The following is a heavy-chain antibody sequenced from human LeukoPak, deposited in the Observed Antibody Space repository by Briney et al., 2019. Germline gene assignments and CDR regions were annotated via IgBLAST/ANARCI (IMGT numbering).Heavy chain of an antibody. CDR2: IYYTGPT. D-gene: IGHD5-18*01. Sequence: PSETLSLTCTVSGVSISTSRYYWGWIRQPPGKGLEWIGNIYYTGPTYYNASLESRVTISLDTSKNQFFLKLNSVTAADTAVYYCARGSVSTNFRGYSYGTLLRSGYFDYWGQGTLVTVSS. J-gene: IGHJ4*02. CDR3: ARGSVSTNFRGYSYGTLLRSGYFDY. V-gene: IGHV4-39*07. CDR1: GVSISTSRYY.